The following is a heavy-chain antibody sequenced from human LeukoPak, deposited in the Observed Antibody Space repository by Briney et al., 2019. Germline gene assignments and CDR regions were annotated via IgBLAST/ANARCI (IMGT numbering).Heavy chain of an antibody. Sequence: VASVKVSCKASGFTFTTSVMQWVRQARGQRLEWIGWIVVGSGNTNYAQKFQERVTITRDMSTSTAYMELSSPRSEDTAVYYCAADWGASGGALWGQGTLVTASS. D-gene: IGHD3-16*01. CDR3: AADWGASGGAL. V-gene: IGHV1-58*02. J-gene: IGHJ4*02. CDR1: GFTFTTSV. CDR2: IVVGSGNT.